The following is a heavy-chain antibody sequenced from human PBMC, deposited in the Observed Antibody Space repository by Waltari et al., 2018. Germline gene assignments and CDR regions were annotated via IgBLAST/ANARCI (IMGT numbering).Heavy chain of an antibody. CDR2: LGRSPGEI. Sequence: EVHLVDSGGDLIQPGGSLRLSCEASGFLVSSYSMNWVRQAPGKGRGCMEKLGRSPGEIRYARFVLGRFTSSSDKAKNSVYLQMDNLRGEDTAVYFCARDAQFESSGYDYFFDHWGRGTLVTVSS. CDR1: GFLVSSYS. CDR3: ARDAQFESSGYDYFFDH. J-gene: IGHJ4*02. V-gene: IGHV3-48*01. D-gene: IGHD3-22*01.